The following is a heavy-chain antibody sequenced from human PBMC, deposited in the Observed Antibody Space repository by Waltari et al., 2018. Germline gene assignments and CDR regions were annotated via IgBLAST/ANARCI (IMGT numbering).Heavy chain of an antibody. D-gene: IGHD5-12*01. CDR3: ARAESYSDYDYSRLYFDW. V-gene: IGHV3-11*04. Sequence: QVPLVESGGALVTPGGPRRLSCSASGFPFRVYSMSWLRQGPGKGLEWVSYISSNSGTAINYADSVIGRFTISRDNAKNSLYLQMNSLRVEDTAFYYCARAESYSDYDYSRLYFDWWGPGTLVTVSS. J-gene: IGHJ4*02. CDR2: ISSNSGTAI. CDR1: GFPFRVYS.